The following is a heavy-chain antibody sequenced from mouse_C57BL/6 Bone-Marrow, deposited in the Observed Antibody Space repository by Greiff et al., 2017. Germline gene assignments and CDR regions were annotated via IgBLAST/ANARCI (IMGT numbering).Heavy chain of an antibody. V-gene: IGHV5-6*02. J-gene: IGHJ1*03. CDR1: GFTFSSYG. CDR2: ISSGGSYT. Sequence: DVMLVESGGDLVKPGGSLKLSCAASGFTFSSYGMSWVRQTPDKRLEWVATISSGGSYTYYPDSVKGRFTISRDNAKNTLYLQMSSLKSEDTAMYYCAGATRYFDVWGTGTTVTVSS. D-gene: IGHD1-1*01. CDR3: AGATRYFDV.